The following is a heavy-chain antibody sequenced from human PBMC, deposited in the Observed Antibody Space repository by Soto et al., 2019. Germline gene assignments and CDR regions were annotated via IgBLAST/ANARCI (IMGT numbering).Heavy chain of an antibody. D-gene: IGHD6-19*01. V-gene: IGHV3-11*06. J-gene: IGHJ4*02. CDR1: GFTFSDHY. CDR2: ISSSSSYT. Sequence: QVQLVESGGGLVKPGGSLRLSCAASGFTFSDHYMSWIRQAPGKGLEWVSYISSSSSYTNYADSVKGRFTISRDNAKNSLYLQMNSLRAEDTAVYYCAREYSSGGIFDYWGQGTLVTVSS. CDR3: AREYSSGGIFDY.